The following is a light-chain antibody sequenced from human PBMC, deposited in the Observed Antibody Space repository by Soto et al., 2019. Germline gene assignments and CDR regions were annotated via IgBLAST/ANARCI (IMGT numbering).Light chain of an antibody. J-gene: IGLJ1*01. CDR1: SSDVGSYNL. CDR3: RSYAAGSTYV. V-gene: IGLV2-23*01. Sequence: QSVLTQPASVSGSPGQSITISCTGTSSDVGSYNLVSWYQQHPGKAPKLMIYEGSKRPSGVSNRFSGSKSDNTASLTISGLQAEDETDYYCRSYAAGSTYVFGTGTKVTDL. CDR2: EGS.